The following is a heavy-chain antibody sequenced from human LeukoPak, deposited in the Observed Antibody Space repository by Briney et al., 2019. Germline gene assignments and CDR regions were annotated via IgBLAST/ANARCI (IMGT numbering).Heavy chain of an antibody. CDR3: AREGYSSSWYVPYYMDV. CDR2: ISSSGSTI. CDR1: GFTFSDYY. Sequence: PGGSLRLSCAASGFTFSDYYMSWIRQAPGKGLEWVSYISSSGSTIYYADSVKGRFTISRDNAKNSLYLQMNSLRAEDTAVYYCAREGYSSSWYVPYYMDVWGKGTTVTISS. D-gene: IGHD6-13*01. J-gene: IGHJ6*03. V-gene: IGHV3-11*01.